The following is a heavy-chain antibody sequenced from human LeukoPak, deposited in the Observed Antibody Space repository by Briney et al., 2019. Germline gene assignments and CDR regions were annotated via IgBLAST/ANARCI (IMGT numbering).Heavy chain of an antibody. Sequence: SETLSLTCTVSGGSTSSSSYYWGWIRQPPGKGLEWIGSIYYSGSTYYNPSLKSRVTISVDTSKNQFSLKLSSVTAADTAVYYCARAGGRSSSSLIYYFDYWGQGTLVTVSS. CDR1: GGSTSSSSYY. CDR3: ARAGGRSSSSLIYYFDY. V-gene: IGHV4-39*07. J-gene: IGHJ4*02. D-gene: IGHD6-6*01. CDR2: IYYSGST.